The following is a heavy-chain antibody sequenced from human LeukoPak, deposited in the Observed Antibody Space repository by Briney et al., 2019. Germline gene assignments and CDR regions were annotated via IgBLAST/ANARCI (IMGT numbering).Heavy chain of an antibody. CDR2: ISSSSSTI. CDR1: GFTFSSYS. V-gene: IGHV3-48*01. CDR3: ASGYREAFDI. J-gene: IGHJ3*02. Sequence: GGSLILSCAASGFTFSSYSMNWVSQAPGKGLEWVSYISSSSSTIYYADSVKGRFTISRDNAKNSLYLQMNSLRAEDTAVYYCASGYREAFDIWGQGTMVTVSS. D-gene: IGHD5-18*01.